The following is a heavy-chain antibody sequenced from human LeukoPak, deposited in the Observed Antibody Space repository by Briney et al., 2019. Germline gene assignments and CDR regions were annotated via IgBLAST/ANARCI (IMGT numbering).Heavy chain of an antibody. CDR3: ARARYCSGGSCYYFDY. CDR2: IYHSGST. Sequence: SETLSLTCAVSGVSISSGGYPWSWIRQPPGKGLEWIGYIYHSGSTYYNPSLKSRVTISVDRSKNQFSLKLSSVTAADTAVYYCARARYCSGGSCYYFDYWGQGTLVTVSS. D-gene: IGHD2-15*01. V-gene: IGHV4-30-2*01. J-gene: IGHJ4*02. CDR1: GVSISSGGYP.